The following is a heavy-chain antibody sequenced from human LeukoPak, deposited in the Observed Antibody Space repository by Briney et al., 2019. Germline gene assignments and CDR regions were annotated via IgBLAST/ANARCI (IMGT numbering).Heavy chain of an antibody. J-gene: IGHJ6*02. Sequence: GGSLRLSCSASGFTFRDYYMGWIRQAPGKGLECVSYMSSSGSSKYYEDSVKGRFTISRDNAKNSLYLQMSSLRAEDTAVYYCARVGYDILTGLSASSGMDVWGQGTTVTVSS. V-gene: IGHV3-11*01. D-gene: IGHD3-9*01. CDR1: GFTFRDYY. CDR2: MSSSGSSK. CDR3: ARVGYDILTGLSASSGMDV.